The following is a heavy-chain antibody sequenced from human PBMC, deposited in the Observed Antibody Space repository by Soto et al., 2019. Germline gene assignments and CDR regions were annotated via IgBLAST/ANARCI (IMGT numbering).Heavy chain of an antibody. Sequence: QVQLQESGPGLVKPSETLSLTCTVSGGSISSYYWSWIRQPPGKGLEWIGYIYYSGSTTYNPSLMSRAPISVDTSKNPFSLTLSSVTAADTAVYYCARSDGRYWGQGTLVTVSS. V-gene: IGHV4-59*01. CDR1: GGSISSYY. CDR3: ARSDGRY. CDR2: IYYSGST. J-gene: IGHJ4*02.